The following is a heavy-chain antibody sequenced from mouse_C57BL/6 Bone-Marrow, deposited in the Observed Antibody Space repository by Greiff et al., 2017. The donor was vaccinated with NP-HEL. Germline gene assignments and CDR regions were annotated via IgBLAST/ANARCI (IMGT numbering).Heavy chain of an antibody. D-gene: IGHD1-1*01. CDR2: IYPRSGNT. J-gene: IGHJ3*01. CDR3: ARDFITTVVAPFAY. V-gene: IGHV1-81*01. CDR1: GYTFTSYG. Sequence: VQGVESGAELARPGASVKLSCKASGYTFTSYGISWVKQRTGQGLEWIGEIYPRSGNTYYNEKFKGKATLTADKSSSTAYMELRSLTSEDSAVYFCARDFITTVVAPFAYWGQGTLVTVSA.